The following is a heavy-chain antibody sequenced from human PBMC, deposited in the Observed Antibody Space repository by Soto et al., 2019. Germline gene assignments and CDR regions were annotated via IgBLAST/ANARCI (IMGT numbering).Heavy chain of an antibody. CDR2: LSYDGRDR. CDR3: AQARDSAGVNYYTGDC. Sequence: PGGSLRLSCAASGFNFSRYGMHWVRQAPGKGLEWVAVLSYDGRDRYYGDSVKGRFTISRDNSNNTLYLQMNSLRAEDTAVYYCAQARDSAGVNYYTGDCWGPGTLVTVSS. V-gene: IGHV3-30*18. J-gene: IGHJ4*02. D-gene: IGHD1-26*01. CDR1: GFNFSRYG.